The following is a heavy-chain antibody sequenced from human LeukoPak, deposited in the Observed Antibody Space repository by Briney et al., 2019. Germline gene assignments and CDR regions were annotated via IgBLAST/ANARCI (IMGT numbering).Heavy chain of an antibody. Sequence: GVSLRLSCAASGFTFSSYEMNWVRQAPGKGLEWVSYISSGGRTIHYADSVKGRFTLSRDNAKNSLYLQMNSLRAEDTAVYYCARDVGYSGYESGPDYWGQGTLVTVSS. V-gene: IGHV3-48*03. D-gene: IGHD5-12*01. CDR1: GFTFSSYE. CDR3: ARDVGYSGYESGPDY. J-gene: IGHJ4*02. CDR2: ISSGGRTI.